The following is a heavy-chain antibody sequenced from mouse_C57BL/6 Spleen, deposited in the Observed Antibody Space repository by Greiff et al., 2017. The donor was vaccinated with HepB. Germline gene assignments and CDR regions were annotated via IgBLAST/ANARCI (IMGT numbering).Heavy chain of an antibody. D-gene: IGHD1-1*01. V-gene: IGHV5-6*01. J-gene: IGHJ4*01. Sequence: EVQGVESGGDLVKPGGSLKLSCAASGFTFSSYGMSWVRQTPDKRLEWVATISGGGSYTYYPDSVKGRFTISRDNAKNTLYLQMSSLKSEDTAMYYCARQLYYYGSSPYAMDYWGQGTSVTVSS. CDR2: ISGGGSYT. CDR3: ARQLYYYGSSPYAMDY. CDR1: GFTFSSYG.